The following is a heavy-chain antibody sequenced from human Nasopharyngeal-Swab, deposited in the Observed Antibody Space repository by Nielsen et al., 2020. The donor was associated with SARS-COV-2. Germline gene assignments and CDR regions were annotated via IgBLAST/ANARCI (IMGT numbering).Heavy chain of an antibody. CDR1: GYTFTSYA. V-gene: IGHV1-3*01. D-gene: IGHD3-3*01. CDR3: ASTAYDFWSGYYTVYYYYYMDV. CDR2: INAGNGNT. Sequence: ASVKVSCKASGYTFTSYAMHWVRQAPGQRLEWMGWINAGNGNTKYSQKFQGRVTITRDTSASTAYMELSSLRSEDTAVYYCASTAYDFWSGYYTVYYYYYMDVWGKGTTVTVSS. J-gene: IGHJ6*03.